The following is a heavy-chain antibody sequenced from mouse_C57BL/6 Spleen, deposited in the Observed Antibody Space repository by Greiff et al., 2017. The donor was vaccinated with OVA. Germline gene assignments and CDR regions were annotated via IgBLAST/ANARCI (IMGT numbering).Heavy chain of an antibody. CDR1: GYTFTDYY. D-gene: IGHD1-1*02. CDR3: ARFHYDYAMDY. J-gene: IGHJ4*01. CDR2: IYPGSGNT. Sequence: VKLVESGAELVRPGASVKLSCKASGYTFTDYYINWVKQRPGQGLEWIARIYPGSGNTYYNEKFKGKATLTAEKSSSTAYMQLSSLTSEDSAVYFCARFHYDYAMDYWGQGTSVTVSS. V-gene: IGHV1-76*01.